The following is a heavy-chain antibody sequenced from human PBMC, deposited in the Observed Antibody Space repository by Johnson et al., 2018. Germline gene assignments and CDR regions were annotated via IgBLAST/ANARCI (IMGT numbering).Heavy chain of an antibody. V-gene: IGHV3-43D*03. CDR1: GFPFDESD. CDR2: TTTHGGTT. D-gene: IGHD3-16*01. J-gene: IGHJ1*01. CDR3: AKDFWGSYTD. Sequence: VQLQESGGVVVQPGGSXRLSCAASGFPFDESDMHWVRQPPGKGLEWASLTTTHGGTTYYADSVTGRFTISRDNSKNSRYLQMNSLRPEDTALYYCAKDFWGSYTDWGRGTLVTVSS.